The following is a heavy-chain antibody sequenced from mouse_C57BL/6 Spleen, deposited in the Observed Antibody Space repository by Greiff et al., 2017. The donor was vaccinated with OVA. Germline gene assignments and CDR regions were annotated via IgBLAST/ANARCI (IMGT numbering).Heavy chain of an antibody. CDR2: IYPGDGDT. CDR3: ARNSNYVELGAMDY. Sequence: VQLQQSGAELVKPGASVKISCKASGYAFSSYWMNWVKQRPGKGLEWIGQIYPGDGDTNYNGKFKGKATLTADKSSSTAYMQLSSLTSEDSAVYFCARNSNYVELGAMDYWGQGTSVTVSS. V-gene: IGHV1-80*01. D-gene: IGHD2-5*01. J-gene: IGHJ4*01. CDR1: GYAFSSYW.